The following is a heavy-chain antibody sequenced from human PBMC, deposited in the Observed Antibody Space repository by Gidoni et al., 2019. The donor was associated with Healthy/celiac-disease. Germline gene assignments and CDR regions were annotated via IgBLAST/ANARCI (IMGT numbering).Heavy chain of an antibody. CDR3: ARYKHHYYGMDV. D-gene: IGHD1-20*01. Sequence: EVQLVEAGGGLVQPGGSLRLSCTASGFPFSSYWMSWVRQAPGKGLEWVANIKQDGSEKYYVDSVKGRFTISRDNAKNSLYLQMNSLRAEDTAVYYCARYKHHYYGMDVWGQGTTVTVSS. J-gene: IGHJ6*02. V-gene: IGHV3-7*03. CDR1: GFPFSSYW. CDR2: IKQDGSEK.